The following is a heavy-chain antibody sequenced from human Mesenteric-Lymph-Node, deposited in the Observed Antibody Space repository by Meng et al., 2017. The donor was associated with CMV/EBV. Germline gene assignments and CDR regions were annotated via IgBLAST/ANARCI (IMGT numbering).Heavy chain of an antibody. J-gene: IGHJ6*02. CDR1: GFTFSSYS. Sequence: GESLKISCAASGFTFSSYSMNWVRQAPGKGLEWVSAISGSGGSTYYADSVKGRFTISRDNAKNSLYLQMNSLRAEDTAVYYCARGAGDYYYHAMDVWGQGTTVTVSS. V-gene: IGHV3-21*04. CDR3: ARGAGDYYYHAMDV. CDR2: ISGSGGST. D-gene: IGHD4-17*01.